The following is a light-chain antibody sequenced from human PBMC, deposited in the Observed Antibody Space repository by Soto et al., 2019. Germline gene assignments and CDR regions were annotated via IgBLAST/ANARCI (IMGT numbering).Light chain of an antibody. CDR2: EVS. V-gene: IGLV2-14*01. CDR1: SSDVGGYNY. CDR3: SSYTSSSTQV. Sequence: QSVLTQPASVSGSPGQSITISCTGTSSDVGGYNYVSWYQQHPGKAPKLMIYEVSNRPSGVSNRFSGSKPGNTASLTISGLQAEDEADYYCSSYTSSSTQVFXTGTKVTVL. J-gene: IGLJ1*01.